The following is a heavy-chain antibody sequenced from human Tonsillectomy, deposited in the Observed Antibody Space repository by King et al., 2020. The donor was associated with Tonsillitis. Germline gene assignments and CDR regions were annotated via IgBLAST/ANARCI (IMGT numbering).Heavy chain of an antibody. CDR2: ISSSGYTI. CDR3: AGGSYFKIDY. D-gene: IGHD1-26*01. J-gene: IGHJ4*02. CDR1: GFTFSSYE. V-gene: IGHV3-48*03. Sequence: VQLVESGGGLVQPGGSLRLSCAASGFTFSSYEMNWFRQAPGKGLEWVSDISSSGYTIYYADSVKGRFTISRDNAKNTLYLQMNSLRVEDTALYYCAGGSYFKIDYWGQGTLVTVSS.